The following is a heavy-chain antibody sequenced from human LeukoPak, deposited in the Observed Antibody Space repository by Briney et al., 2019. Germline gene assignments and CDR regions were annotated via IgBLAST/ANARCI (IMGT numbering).Heavy chain of an antibody. J-gene: IGHJ4*02. D-gene: IGHD5-12*01. V-gene: IGHV3-30*04. Sequence: GGSLRLSCAASGFTFSSYAMHWVRQAPGKGLEWVAVISYDGSNKYYADSGKGRFTISRDNSKNTLYLQMNSLGAEDTAVYYCARDRGYGGIVATILDYWGQGTLVTVSS. CDR1: GFTFSSYA. CDR3: ARDRGYGGIVATILDY. CDR2: ISYDGSNK.